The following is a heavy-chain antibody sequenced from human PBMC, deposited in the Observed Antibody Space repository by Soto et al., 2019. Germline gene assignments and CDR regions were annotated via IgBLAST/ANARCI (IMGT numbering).Heavy chain of an antibody. CDR3: ASQHYYDSSGYYVVY. CDR2: IYHSGST. J-gene: IGHJ4*02. D-gene: IGHD3-22*01. Sequence: PSETLSLTCAVSGGSISSSNWWSWVRQPPGKGLEWIGEIYHSGSTNYNPSLKGRVTISVDTSKNQFSLKLSSVTAADTAVYYCASQHYYDSSGYYVVYWGQGTLVTVSS. V-gene: IGHV4-4*02. CDR1: GGSISSSNW.